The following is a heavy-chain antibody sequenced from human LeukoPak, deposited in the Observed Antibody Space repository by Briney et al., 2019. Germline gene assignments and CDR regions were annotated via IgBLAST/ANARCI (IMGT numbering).Heavy chain of an antibody. CDR3: AKIRGHIHGWQGFLAS. J-gene: IGHJ4*02. Sequence: GGSLRLSCAASGVSFGNYDMHWGRQPTGKGREWVSAIGPTGAHEYPDYATRRLTISRETATNSLYIQMDSLRVEDTAVYYRAKIRGHIHGWQGFLASWGQGTLVTASS. CDR1: GVSFGNYD. V-gene: IGHV3-13*04. CDR2: IGPTGAH. D-gene: IGHD6-19*01.